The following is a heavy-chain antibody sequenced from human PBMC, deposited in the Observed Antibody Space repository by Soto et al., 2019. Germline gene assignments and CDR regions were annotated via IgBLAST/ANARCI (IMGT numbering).Heavy chain of an antibody. J-gene: IGHJ4*02. D-gene: IGHD5-12*01. CDR1: GFTFSSYG. CDR3: AKDTDIVATIFDY. Sequence: PGGSLRLSCAASGFTFSSYGMHWVRQAPGKGLEWVAVISYDGSNKYYADSVKGRFTISRDNSKNTLYLQMNRLRAEDTAVYYCAKDTDIVATIFDYWGQGALVTVSS. V-gene: IGHV3-30*18. CDR2: ISYDGSNK.